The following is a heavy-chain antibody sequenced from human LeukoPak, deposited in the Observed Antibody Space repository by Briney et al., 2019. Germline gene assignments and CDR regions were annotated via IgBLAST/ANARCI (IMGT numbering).Heavy chain of an antibody. V-gene: IGHV4-61*01. CDR1: SGSVSSGSYY. CDR3: AIVSVAATYLDY. J-gene: IGHJ4*02. D-gene: IGHD2-15*01. CDR2: VYYSGST. Sequence: PSETLSLTCTVSSGSVSSGSYYWSWLRQPPGKGLEWIGYVYYSGSTKYNPSLKSRVTISVDTSKNQFSLKLSSVTAADTAVYYCAIVSVAATYLDYWGQGSLVTVPS.